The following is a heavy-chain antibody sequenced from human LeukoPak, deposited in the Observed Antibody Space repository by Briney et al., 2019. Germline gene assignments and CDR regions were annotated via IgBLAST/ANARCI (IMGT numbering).Heavy chain of an antibody. J-gene: IGHJ4*02. CDR3: ARGRARVRGVIDY. D-gene: IGHD3-10*01. Sequence: GGSLRLSCVASGFPFDRYWMSWVRQAPGKGLEWVANIKHDGSEKNFVGSVKGRFTISRDNAENSLFLQMDSLRAEDTAVYYCARGRARVRGVIDYWGQGTLVTVSS. V-gene: IGHV3-7*01. CDR2: IKHDGSEK. CDR1: GFPFDRYW.